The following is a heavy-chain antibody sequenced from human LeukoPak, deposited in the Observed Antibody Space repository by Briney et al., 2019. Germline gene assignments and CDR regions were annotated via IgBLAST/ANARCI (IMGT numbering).Heavy chain of an antibody. CDR1: GFTFSSYW. D-gene: IGHD6-13*01. CDR2: IKQDGSEK. V-gene: IGHV3-7*01. J-gene: IGHJ4*02. Sequence: GGSLRLSCAASGFTFSSYWMSWVRQAPGKGLEWVANIKQDGSEKYYVDSVKGRFTISRDNAKNSLYLQMNSLRAEDTAVYFCARDKARGSLLGPRTAAPGTFDYWGQGTLVTVSS. CDR3: ARDKARGSLLGPRTAAPGTFDY.